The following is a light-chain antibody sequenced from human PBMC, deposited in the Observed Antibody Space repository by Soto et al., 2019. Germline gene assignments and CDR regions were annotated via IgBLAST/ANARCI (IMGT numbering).Light chain of an antibody. CDR1: SSDVGVYKY. Sequence: QSALTQPRSVSGSPGQSVTISCTGTSSDVGVYKYVSWYEHHPGKAPKLIIYDDTKRPSGVPDRFSASKSGNTASLTISGLQAEDEADYYCCSHAGSYTWVFGGGTK. CDR3: CSHAGSYTWV. CDR2: DDT. V-gene: IGLV2-11*01. J-gene: IGLJ3*02.